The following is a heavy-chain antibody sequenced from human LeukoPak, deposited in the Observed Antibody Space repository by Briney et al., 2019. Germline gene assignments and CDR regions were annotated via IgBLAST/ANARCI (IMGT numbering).Heavy chain of an antibody. V-gene: IGHV3-43*02. CDR1: GFTLGGYA. J-gene: IGHJ5*02. D-gene: IGHD1-26*01. CDR3: AKGVRSGTYYNCFDP. CDR2: ISGDGKST. Sequence: GGSLRLSCVTSGFTLGGYALHWVRQAPGKGLEWISLISGDGKSTYYADSVKGRFTISRDNSKNSLYLQMSSLRADDTALYYCAKGVRSGTYYNCFDPWGQGTLVTVSS.